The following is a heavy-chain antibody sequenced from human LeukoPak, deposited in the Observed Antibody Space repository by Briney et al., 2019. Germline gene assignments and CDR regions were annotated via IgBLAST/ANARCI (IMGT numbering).Heavy chain of an antibody. CDR2: IYYSGST. J-gene: IGHJ3*02. D-gene: IGHD4-17*01. CDR1: GGSISSSGYY. V-gene: IGHV4-39*01. CDR3: ARVTTQGAFDI. Sequence: KPSETLSLTCTVSGGSISSSGYYWGWIRQPPGKGLEWIASIYYSGSTYYNPSLKSRVSISVDTSKNQFSLKLSSVTAADTAVYYCARVTTQGAFDIWGQGTMVTVSS.